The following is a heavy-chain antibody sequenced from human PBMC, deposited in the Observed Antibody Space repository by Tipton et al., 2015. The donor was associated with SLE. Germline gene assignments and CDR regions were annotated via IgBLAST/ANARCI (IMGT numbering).Heavy chain of an antibody. CDR3: ARRAMWQQLVSFDY. Sequence: TLSLTCAVSGGSISSGGYSWSWIRQPPGKGLEWIGYIYHSGSTYYNPSLKGRVTISVDRSKNQFSLKLSSVTAADTAVYYCARRAMWQQLVSFDYWGQGTLVTVSS. D-gene: IGHD6-13*01. V-gene: IGHV4-30-2*01. J-gene: IGHJ4*02. CDR1: GGSISSGGYS. CDR2: IYHSGST.